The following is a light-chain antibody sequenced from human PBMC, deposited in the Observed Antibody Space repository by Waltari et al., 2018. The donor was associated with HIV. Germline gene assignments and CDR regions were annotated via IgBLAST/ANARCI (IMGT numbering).Light chain of an antibody. CDR1: SSDVGGYNS. V-gene: IGLV2-8*01. J-gene: IGLJ2*01. CDR2: EVN. CDR3: SSYAGSNNLVV. Sequence: QSALTQPPSASWSPGQSVTISCTGTSSDVGGYNSVSLYQQHRGKAPKIMIYEVNKRPTGVPGRFSGSKSGNTASLTVSGLQAEDEADYYCSSYAGSNNLVVFGGGTKLTVL.